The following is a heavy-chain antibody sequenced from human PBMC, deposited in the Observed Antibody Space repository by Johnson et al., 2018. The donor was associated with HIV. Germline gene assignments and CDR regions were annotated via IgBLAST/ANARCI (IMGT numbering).Heavy chain of an antibody. CDR2: ISSDGNNK. J-gene: IGHJ3*02. V-gene: IGHV3-30*04. Sequence: QVLLVESGGGLVQPGGSLRLSCAASGFTFSDYAMHWVRQAPGKGLEWVASISSDGNNKYYADSVKGRFTISRDNSKNTLYLQMNSLRAEDTAVYCCARDCTGGVCLNDAFDIWGQGTMVTVSS. D-gene: IGHD2-8*02. CDR1: GFTFSDYA. CDR3: ARDCTGGVCLNDAFDI.